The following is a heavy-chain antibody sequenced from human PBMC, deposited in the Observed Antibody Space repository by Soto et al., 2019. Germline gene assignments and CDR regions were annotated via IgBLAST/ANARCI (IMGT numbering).Heavy chain of an antibody. CDR2: IYPGDSDT. V-gene: IGHV5-51*01. CDR1: GYSFSSYW. CDR3: ARPNYYYYDMDV. J-gene: IGHJ6*02. Sequence: LGGSLKISCNGSGYSFSSYWIAWVRQMPGKGLEWMGTIYPGDSDTRYSPSFQGQVTISADKSISTAFLQWSSLKASDTAIYYCARPNYYYYDMDVWGQGTTVTVSS.